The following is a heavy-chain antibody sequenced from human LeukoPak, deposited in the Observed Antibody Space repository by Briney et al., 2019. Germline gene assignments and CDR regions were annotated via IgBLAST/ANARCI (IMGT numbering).Heavy chain of an antibody. V-gene: IGHV1-24*01. Sequence: ASVKVSCKVSGYTLTELSIHWVRQAPGKGLEWMGGFDPEDGETIYAQKFQGRVTMTEDTSTDTAYMELSSLRSEDTAVYYCAQKSSSWTIFDYWGQGTLVTVSS. CDR1: GYTLTELS. J-gene: IGHJ4*02. CDR2: FDPEDGET. CDR3: AQKSSSWTIFDY. D-gene: IGHD6-13*01.